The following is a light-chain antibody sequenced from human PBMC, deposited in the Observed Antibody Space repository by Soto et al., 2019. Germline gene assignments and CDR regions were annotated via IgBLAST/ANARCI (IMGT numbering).Light chain of an antibody. CDR1: QGISSY. CDR3: QQYDDLPLT. V-gene: IGKV1-33*01. J-gene: IGKJ4*01. CDR2: DAS. Sequence: DIQMTQSPSSLSASVGDRVTIICRASQGISSYLAWYQQKPGKAPKLLIYDASNLQTGVPSRFSAYRSETDFTFTISSLQPEDIATYYCQQYDDLPLTFGGGTKVDIK.